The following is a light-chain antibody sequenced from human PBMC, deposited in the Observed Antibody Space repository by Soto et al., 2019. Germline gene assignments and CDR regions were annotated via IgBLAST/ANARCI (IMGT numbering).Light chain of an antibody. CDR2: RNS. Sequence: QSVLTQPPSVSGAPGQRVTISCTGSSSNLGSDYPVHWYQQFPGTAPKVLIWRNSNRPSGVPDRFSGSKSGTSASLAITGLQAEDEADYYCQSYDSSLSGYVFGTGTKLTVL. J-gene: IGLJ1*01. CDR1: SSNLGSDYP. V-gene: IGLV1-40*01. CDR3: QSYDSSLSGYV.